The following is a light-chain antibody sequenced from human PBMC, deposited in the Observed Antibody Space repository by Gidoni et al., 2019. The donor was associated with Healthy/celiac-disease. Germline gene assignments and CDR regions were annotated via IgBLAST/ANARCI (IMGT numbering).Light chain of an antibody. J-gene: IGKJ1*01. CDR3: QQSYSTPPEGWT. V-gene: IGKV1-39*01. CDR2: AAS. CDR1: QSISSY. Sequence: DNQMTHSPSSLSASVGDRVTITCRASQSISSYLNWYPQKPGQAPKLLIYAASSLQSGVPSRFSGSGSGTDFTLTISSLQPEDFATYYCQQSYSTPPEGWTFGQGTKVEIK.